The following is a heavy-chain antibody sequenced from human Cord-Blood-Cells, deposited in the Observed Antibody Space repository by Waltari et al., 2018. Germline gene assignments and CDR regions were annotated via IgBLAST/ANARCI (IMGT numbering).Heavy chain of an antibody. J-gene: IGHJ4*02. V-gene: IGHV4-34*01. CDR3: ARTLHCSGGSCYSMDY. CDR2: INHSGST. CDR1: GGSFSGYY. Sequence: QVQLQQWGAGLLKPSETLSLTCAVYGGSFSGYYWIWIRQPPGKGLEWIGEINHSGSTNYNPSLKSRVTISVDTSKNQFSLKLSSVTAADTAVYYCARTLHCSGGSCYSMDYWGQGTLVTVSS. D-gene: IGHD2-15*01.